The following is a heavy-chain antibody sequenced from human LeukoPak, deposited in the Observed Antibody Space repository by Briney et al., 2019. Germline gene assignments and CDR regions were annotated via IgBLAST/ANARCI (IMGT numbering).Heavy chain of an antibody. CDR2: ISGRGTST. CDR1: GFTFSSYA. CDR3: AKPPKYCSGGSCYSTWDY. D-gene: IGHD2-15*01. V-gene: IGHV3-23*01. J-gene: IGHJ4*02. Sequence: GGSLRLSCAASGFTFSSYAMSWVRQAPGRGLEWVSAISGRGTSTYYADSVKGRFTISRDTSKDTLYLQMNNLRAQDTAVYYCAKPPKYCSGGSCYSTWDYWGQGTLVTVSS.